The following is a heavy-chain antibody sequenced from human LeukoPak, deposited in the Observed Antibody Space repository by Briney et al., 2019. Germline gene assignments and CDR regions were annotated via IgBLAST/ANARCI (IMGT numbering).Heavy chain of an antibody. CDR2: IYPSGST. V-gene: IGHV4-4*07. CDR1: GGSISSYY. Sequence: SETLSPTCTVSGGSISSYYWTWIRQPAGKGLEWIGRIYPSGSTNYNPSLKSRVTMSVDTSKNQFSLKLSSVTAADTAVYYCARVHDGYNYAFDYWGQGTLVTVSS. J-gene: IGHJ4*02. CDR3: ARVHDGYNYAFDY. D-gene: IGHD5-24*01.